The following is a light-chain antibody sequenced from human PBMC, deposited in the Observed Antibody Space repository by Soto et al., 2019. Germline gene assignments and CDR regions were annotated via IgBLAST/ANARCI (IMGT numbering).Light chain of an antibody. J-gene: IGKJ1*01. CDR1: QSVNSDY. CDR2: AKS. CDR3: QQYGNSPQT. Sequence: ENVLTQSPDTLSLSPGERATLSCRASQSVNSDYLAWYRQKPGQAPSLLMYAKSTRATGIPDRFYGSGSGTDFTLTIYRLEPEDFAVYYCQQYGNSPQTFGQGTKVDIK. V-gene: IGKV3-20*01.